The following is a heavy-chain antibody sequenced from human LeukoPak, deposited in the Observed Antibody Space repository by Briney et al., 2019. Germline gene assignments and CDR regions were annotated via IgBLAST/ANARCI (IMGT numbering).Heavy chain of an antibody. J-gene: IGHJ4*02. CDR2: MNPNSGNT. V-gene: IGHV1-8*02. CDR1: GYTFTSYG. CDR3: ARGARGRGYSYGYN. D-gene: IGHD5-18*01. Sequence: ASVKVSCKASGYTFTSYGINWVRQATGQGLEWMGWMNPNSGNTGYAQKFQGRVTMTRNTSISTAYMELSSLRSEDTAVYYCARGARGRGYSYGYNWGQGTLVTVSS.